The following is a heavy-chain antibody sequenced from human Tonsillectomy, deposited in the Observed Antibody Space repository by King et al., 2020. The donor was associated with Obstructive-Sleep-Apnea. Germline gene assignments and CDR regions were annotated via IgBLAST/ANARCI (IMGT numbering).Heavy chain of an antibody. D-gene: IGHD6-6*01. V-gene: IGHV3-7*01. CDR1: GFTFSIYW. CDR2: IRQEGSEK. J-gene: IGHJ4*02. Sequence: VQLVESGGGLVQPGGSLRLSCAASGFTFSIYWMSWFRQAPGKRLEWVANIRQEGSEKYYMDSVKGRFSISRDNAKNSLYLQMNSLRAEDTAGYYCARLEYTSSKRAVEYWGQGTLVTVSS. CDR3: ARLEYTSSKRAVEY.